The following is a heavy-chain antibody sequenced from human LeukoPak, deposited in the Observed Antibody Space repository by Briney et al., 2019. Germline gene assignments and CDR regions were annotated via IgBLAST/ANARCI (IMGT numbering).Heavy chain of an antibody. J-gene: IGHJ5*01. CDR3: ARDRCEGYCTSFDS. D-gene: IGHD2-8*01. Sequence: SETLSLTCTVSGCSISNYYWSWIRQPAGKGLEWIGRIHSSGSTNYNPSLKSRVTISVDKSKNQFSLRLSSVIAADTAMYFCARDRCEGYCTSFDSWGQGTLVTVSS. CDR1: GCSISNYY. V-gene: IGHV4-4*07. CDR2: IHSSGST.